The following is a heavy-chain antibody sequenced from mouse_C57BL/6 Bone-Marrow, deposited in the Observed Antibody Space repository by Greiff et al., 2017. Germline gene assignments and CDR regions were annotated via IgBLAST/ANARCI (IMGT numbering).Heavy chain of an antibody. CDR3: ARGGDYYGPAWFAY. D-gene: IGHD1-1*01. V-gene: IGHV1-81*01. J-gene: IGHJ3*01. CDR2: IYPRSGNT. Sequence: VPLQQSGAELARPGASVKLSCKASGYTFTSYGISWVKQRPGQGLEWIGEIYPRSGNTYYNEKFKGKATLTADKSSSTASMEHRSLTSEDSAVDFCARGGDYYGPAWFAYWGQGTLVTVSA. CDR1: GYTFTSYG.